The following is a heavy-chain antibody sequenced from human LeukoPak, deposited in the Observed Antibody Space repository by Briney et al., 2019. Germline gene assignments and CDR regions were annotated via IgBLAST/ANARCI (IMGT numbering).Heavy chain of an antibody. V-gene: IGHV3-48*03. Sequence: GGSLRLSCAASGFTFSSYEMNWVRQAPGKGLDWVSYISTSGSTIYYADSVKGRCTISRDNLKNVLYLQMNSLKVEDTALYYCARGLFLSGYLDAFDIWGQGTVVTVSS. CDR1: GFTFSSYE. CDR2: ISTSGSTI. CDR3: ARGLFLSGYLDAFDI. D-gene: IGHD3-22*01. J-gene: IGHJ3*02.